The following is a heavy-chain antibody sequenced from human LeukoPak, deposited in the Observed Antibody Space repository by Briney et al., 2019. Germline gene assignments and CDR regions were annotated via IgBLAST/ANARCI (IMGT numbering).Heavy chain of an antibody. D-gene: IGHD6-19*01. CDR2: IDGGGDKT. V-gene: IGHV3-23*01. J-gene: IGHJ1*01. CDR3: ARSATSGWYADYFQH. CDR1: GFTLSTYA. Sequence: GSLRLSCAASGFTLSTYAMSWVRQAPGKGLEWVSAIDGGGDKTYNADSVKGRFTISRDSAKNTVFLQMNSLRAEDTAVYYCARSATSGWYADYFQHWGQGTLVTVSS.